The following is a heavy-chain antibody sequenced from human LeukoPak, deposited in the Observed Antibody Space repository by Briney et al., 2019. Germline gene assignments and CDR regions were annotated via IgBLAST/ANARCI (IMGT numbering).Heavy chain of an antibody. V-gene: IGHV1-2*02. CDR1: GYTFTGYY. D-gene: IGHD6-19*01. J-gene: IGHJ4*02. CDR2: INRNSGGT. CDR3: AREVIEYSSGWYYFDY. Sequence: ASVKVSCKASGYTFTGYYMHWVRQAPGQGLEWMGWINRNSGGTNYAQKFQGRVTMTRDTSISTAYMELSRLRSDDTAVYYCAREVIEYSSGWYYFDYWGRGTLVTVSS.